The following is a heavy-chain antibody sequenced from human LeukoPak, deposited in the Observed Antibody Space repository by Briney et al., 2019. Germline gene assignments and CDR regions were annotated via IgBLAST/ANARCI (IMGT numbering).Heavy chain of an antibody. CDR2: IYYTGST. Sequence: PSETLSLTCAVYGGSFSGYYWGWIRQPPGKGLECIGTIYYTGSTYYNPSLKSRVTISVDTSKNQFSLKLSSVTAADTAVYYCAREGGYGDFRVHYYYYYMDVWGQGTTVTISS. CDR3: AREGGYGDFRVHYYYYYMDV. CDR1: GGSFSGYY. V-gene: IGHV4-34*01. D-gene: IGHD4-17*01. J-gene: IGHJ6*03.